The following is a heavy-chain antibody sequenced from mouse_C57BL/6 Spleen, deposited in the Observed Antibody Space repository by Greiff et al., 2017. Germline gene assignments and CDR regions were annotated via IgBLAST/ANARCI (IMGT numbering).Heavy chain of an antibody. Sequence: EVQLVESGGGLVQPGGSLSLSCAASGFTFTDYYMSWVRQPPGQALEWLGFIRNKANGYTTEYSASVKGRFTISRDNSQSILYLQMNALRAEDSATYYCARSLWGAMDYWGQGTSVTVSS. CDR2: IRNKANGYTT. CDR1: GFTFTDYY. V-gene: IGHV7-3*01. CDR3: ARSLWGAMDY. J-gene: IGHJ4*01.